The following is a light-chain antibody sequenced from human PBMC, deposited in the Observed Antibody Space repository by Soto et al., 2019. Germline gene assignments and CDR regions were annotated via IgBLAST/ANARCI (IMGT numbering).Light chain of an antibody. J-gene: IGKJ4*01. Sequence: EIVLTQSPATLSLSPGERATLSCRASQSVSSYLAWYQQKPGQAPRLLIYDASNRDTGIQARFSGSGSGTDFTLTISRLEPEDFAVYYCQQRRNWPLTVGGGTKVEIK. CDR3: QQRRNWPLT. V-gene: IGKV3-11*01. CDR1: QSVSSY. CDR2: DAS.